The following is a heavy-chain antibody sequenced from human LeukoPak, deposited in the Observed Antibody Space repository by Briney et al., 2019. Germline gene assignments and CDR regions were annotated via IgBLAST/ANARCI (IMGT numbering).Heavy chain of an antibody. D-gene: IGHD5-12*01. V-gene: IGHV4-4*07. CDR2: IYSSGST. Sequence: SETLSLTCTVSGGPISLHFWTWIRQPAGKGLEWIGRIYSSGSTNYNPSPKSRVTMSIDTSKNQFSLKVTSVTAADTAVYYCARKSPGYSGYDYVIDYWGQGALVTVSS. CDR1: GGPISLHF. CDR3: ARKSPGYSGYDYVIDY. J-gene: IGHJ4*02.